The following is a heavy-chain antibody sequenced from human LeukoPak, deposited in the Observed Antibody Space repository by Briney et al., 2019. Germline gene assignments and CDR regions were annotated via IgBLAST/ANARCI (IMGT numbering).Heavy chain of an antibody. CDR3: ATPLMTTSYYGMDV. CDR2: IYSGGST. J-gene: IGHJ6*02. V-gene: IGHV3-53*04. D-gene: IGHD3-16*01. CDR1: GFTVSSNY. Sequence: PGGSLRLSCAASGFTVSSNYMSWVRQAPGKGLEWVSVIYSGGSTYYADSVKGRFTISRHNSKNTLYLQMNSLRAEDTAVYYCATPLMTTSYYGMDVWGQGTTVTVSS.